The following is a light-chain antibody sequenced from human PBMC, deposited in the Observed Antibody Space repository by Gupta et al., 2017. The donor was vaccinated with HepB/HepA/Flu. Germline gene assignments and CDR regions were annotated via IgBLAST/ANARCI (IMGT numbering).Light chain of an antibody. CDR1: QSISRY. CDR2: AAS. Sequence: DIQMTQSPSSLSSSLGDRVTITFRSSQSISRYLHWYQQEPGKAPKLLLYAASSLKRGVPSRFHATGCLSDFTLPISSLQRKAIPIYNCRRRSTAALTFGRGT. CDR3: RRRSTAALT. J-gene: IGKJ4*01. V-gene: IGKV1-39*01.